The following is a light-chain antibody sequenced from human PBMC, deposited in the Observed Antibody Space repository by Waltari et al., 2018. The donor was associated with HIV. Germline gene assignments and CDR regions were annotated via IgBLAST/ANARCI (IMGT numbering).Light chain of an antibody. CDR1: RSNIGSNS. V-gene: IGLV1-44*01. Sequence: QSVLIQPPSASGTPGQRVTISCSGRRSNIGSNSVNWYQQFPGPAPKLLIFGNDRRPSGVPDRFSGSKSGTSASLVINGLQPEDEADYYCSAWDDNLNALFGGGTKLTVL. J-gene: IGLJ2*01. CDR2: GND. CDR3: SAWDDNLNAL.